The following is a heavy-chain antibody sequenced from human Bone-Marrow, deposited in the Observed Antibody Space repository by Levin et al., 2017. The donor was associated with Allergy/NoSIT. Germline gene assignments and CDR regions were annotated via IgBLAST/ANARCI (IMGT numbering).Heavy chain of an antibody. CDR1: GFTFSNAW. CDR3: TTAGFRFVVVTARNFDY. V-gene: IGHV3-15*01. CDR2: IKSKTDGGTT. Sequence: GGSLRLSCAASGFTFSNAWMSWVRQAPGKGLEWVGRIKSKTDGGTTDYAAPVKGRFTISRDDSKNTLYLQMNSLKTEDTAVYYCTTAGFRFVVVTARNFDYWGQGTLVTVSS. D-gene: IGHD2-21*02. J-gene: IGHJ4*02.